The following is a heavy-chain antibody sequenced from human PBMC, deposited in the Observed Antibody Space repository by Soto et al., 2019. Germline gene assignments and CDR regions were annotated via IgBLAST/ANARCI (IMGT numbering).Heavy chain of an antibody. J-gene: IGHJ2*01. CDR3: AREGTYWYFDL. V-gene: IGHV3-30-3*01. CDR1: GFTFRSHT. CDR2: ISQDGDNK. D-gene: IGHD1-1*01. Sequence: QVQLVESGGGMVQPGRSLRLSCAASGFTFRSHTMHWVRQAPGKGLEWVAAISQDGDNKYYADSVKGRFTISRDNSKNTLYLQMTSLRAEDTAVFYCAREGTYWYFDLWGRGTLLTVSS.